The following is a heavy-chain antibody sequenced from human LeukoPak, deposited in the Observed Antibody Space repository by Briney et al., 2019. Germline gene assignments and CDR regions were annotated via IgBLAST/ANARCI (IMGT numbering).Heavy chain of an antibody. Sequence: GGSLTLSCAASGFIFSSYAMSWVRQAPGKGLEWVSTLTNTGVTTFYADSVKGRFTVSRDNSKNTLYLQMNSLRTEDTAVYYCARDIVVLVAATGVDYWGQGTLVTVSS. V-gene: IGHV3-23*01. J-gene: IGHJ4*02. CDR2: LTNTGVTT. CDR3: ARDIVVLVAATGVDY. D-gene: IGHD2-15*01. CDR1: GFIFSSYA.